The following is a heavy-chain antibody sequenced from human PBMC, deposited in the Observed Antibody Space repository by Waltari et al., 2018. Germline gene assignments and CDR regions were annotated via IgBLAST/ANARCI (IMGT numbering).Heavy chain of an antibody. CDR3: ARDGDYVWGSYRPHDAFDI. J-gene: IGHJ3*02. Sequence: EVQLVESGGGLVQPGGSRRLSCAASGFTISSYSMTWVRQAQVKAWEWVSYISSSSSTIYYADSVKGRFTISRDNAKNSLYLQMNSLRAEDTAVYYCARDGDYVWGSYRPHDAFDIWGQGTMVTVSS. CDR2: ISSSSSTI. V-gene: IGHV3-48*04. D-gene: IGHD3-16*02. CDR1: GFTISSYS.